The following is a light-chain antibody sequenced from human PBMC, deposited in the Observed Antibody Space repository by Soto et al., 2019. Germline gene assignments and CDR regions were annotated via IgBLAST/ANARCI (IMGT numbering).Light chain of an antibody. CDR1: QSVSSSY. Sequence: EIVLTQSPGTLSLSPGERATLSCRASQSVSSSYLAWYQQKPGQAPRLLIYGASSRATGIPDRFSGSGSGTDFTLTISRLEPEDFAVDDCQHYGSSQTFGQGTKVDIK. V-gene: IGKV3-20*01. CDR3: QHYGSSQT. J-gene: IGKJ1*01. CDR2: GAS.